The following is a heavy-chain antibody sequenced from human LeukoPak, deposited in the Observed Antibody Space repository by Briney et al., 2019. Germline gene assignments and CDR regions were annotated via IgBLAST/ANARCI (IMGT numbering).Heavy chain of an antibody. CDR2: INANSGGT. J-gene: IGHJ4*02. Sequence: ASVKVSCKASGYTFTSYAINWVRQAPGQGLEWMGRINANSGGTNYAQKFQGRVTMTRNTSISTAYMELSSLKSKDTAVYYCARALRYCSTTSCQYYFDYWGQGTLVTVSS. D-gene: IGHD2-2*01. CDR3: ARALRYCSTTSCQYYFDY. V-gene: IGHV1-8*02. CDR1: GYTFTSYA.